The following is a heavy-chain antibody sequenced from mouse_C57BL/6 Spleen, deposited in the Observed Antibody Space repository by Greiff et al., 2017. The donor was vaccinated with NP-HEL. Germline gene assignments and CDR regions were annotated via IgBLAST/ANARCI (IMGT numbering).Heavy chain of an antibody. D-gene: IGHD3-3*01. J-gene: IGHJ4*01. CDR1: GYTFTSYW. Sequence: QVQLKQPGAELVMPGASVKLSCKASGYTFTSYWMHWVKQRPGQGLEWIGEIDPSDSYTNYNQKFKGKSTLTVDKSSSTAYMQLSSLTSEDSAVYYCARGAGTAAMDYWGQGTSVTVSS. CDR3: ARGAGTAAMDY. CDR2: IDPSDSYT. V-gene: IGHV1-69*01.